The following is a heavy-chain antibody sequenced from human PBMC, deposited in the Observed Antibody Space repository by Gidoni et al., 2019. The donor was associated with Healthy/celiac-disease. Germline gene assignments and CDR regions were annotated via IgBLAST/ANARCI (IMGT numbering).Heavy chain of an antibody. Sequence: QVQLVESGGGVVQPGRSLRLPCAASGFTFSSYGMHWGRQAPGKGLEWVAVIWYDGSNKYYADSVKGRFTISRDNSKNTLYLQMNSLRAEDTAVYYCARDSTRITYYYYGMDVWGQGTTVTVSS. D-gene: IGHD1-1*01. CDR2: IWYDGSNK. V-gene: IGHV3-33*01. J-gene: IGHJ6*02. CDR1: GFTFSSYG. CDR3: ARDSTRITYYYYGMDV.